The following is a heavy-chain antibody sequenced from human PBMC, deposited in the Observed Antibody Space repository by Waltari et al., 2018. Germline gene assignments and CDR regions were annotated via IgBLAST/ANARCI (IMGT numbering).Heavy chain of an antibody. J-gene: IGHJ5*02. Sequence: QLQLQESGPGLVKPSETLSLTCTVSGGSISSSSYYWGWIRQPPGTGLEWIGSIYYSGSTYYNPSIKSRVTISVDTSKNQFSLKLSSVTAADTAVYYCASKSGYYDFWSGRNWFDPWGQGTLVTVSS. CDR2: IYYSGST. V-gene: IGHV4-39*07. CDR3: ASKSGYYDFWSGRNWFDP. D-gene: IGHD3-3*01. CDR1: GGSISSSSYY.